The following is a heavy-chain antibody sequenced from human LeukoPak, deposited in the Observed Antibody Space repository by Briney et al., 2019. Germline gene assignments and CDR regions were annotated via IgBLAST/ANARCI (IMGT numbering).Heavy chain of an antibody. V-gene: IGHV3-21*01. CDR2: ISSGGHDI. D-gene: IGHD4-17*01. CDR1: DFTFSRYS. Sequence: PGRSLRLSCAASDFTFSRYSMNWFRQAPGEGLEWVSSISSGGHDIYYADSVKGRFTISRDNAKNSLYLQMNSLRVEDTAVYYCARHGDGFYYGMDVWGQGTTVTVSS. J-gene: IGHJ6*01. CDR3: ARHGDGFYYGMDV.